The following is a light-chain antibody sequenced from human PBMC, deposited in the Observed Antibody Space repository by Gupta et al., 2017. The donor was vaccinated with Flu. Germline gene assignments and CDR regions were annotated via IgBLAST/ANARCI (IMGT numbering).Light chain of an antibody. CDR1: SSNIGSNT. Sequence: QSVLTQPPPASGTPGQTVTISCSGSSSNIGSNTVNWYQQLPGTAPKFLMNSNNQRPSGVPDRFSGSKSGTSASLAISGLQSEDEADYYCATWDDSLNGQVFGTGTKVTVL. V-gene: IGLV1-44*01. CDR3: ATWDDSLNGQV. CDR2: SNN. J-gene: IGLJ1*01.